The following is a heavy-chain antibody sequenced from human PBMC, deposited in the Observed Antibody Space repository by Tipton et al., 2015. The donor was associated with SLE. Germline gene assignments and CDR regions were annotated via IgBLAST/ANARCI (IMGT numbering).Heavy chain of an antibody. D-gene: IGHD3-22*01. Sequence: SLRLSCTASGFTFGDYAMSWFRQAPGKGLEWVGFIRSKAYGGTTEYAASVKGRFTISRDDSKSIAYLQMNSLKTEDTAVYYCTRDQTTMIVVVTDYWGQGILVTVSS. CDR1: GFTFGDYA. CDR2: IRSKAYGGTT. CDR3: TRDQTTMIVVVTDY. J-gene: IGHJ4*02. V-gene: IGHV3-49*03.